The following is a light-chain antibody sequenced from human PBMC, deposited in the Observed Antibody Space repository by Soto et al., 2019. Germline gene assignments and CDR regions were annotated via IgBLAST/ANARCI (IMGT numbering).Light chain of an antibody. J-gene: IGKJ2*01. CDR2: AAS. CDR1: QDINNW. V-gene: IGKV1D-12*01. Sequence: IQMTQSPSSVSASLGDRVTISCRSSQDINNWLAWYQQKPGRAPKLLIYAASSLQTGVPSRFSGSQSGTDFSLTITNMQPEDFATYYCQQANAFPYTFGQGTKVDXK. CDR3: QQANAFPYT.